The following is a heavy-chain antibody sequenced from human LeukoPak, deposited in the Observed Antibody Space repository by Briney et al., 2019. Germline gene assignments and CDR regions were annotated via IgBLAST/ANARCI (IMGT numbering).Heavy chain of an antibody. CDR2: ITSGSSSI. CDR1: GFTFSSYS. D-gene: IGHD3-10*01. J-gene: IGHJ6*04. Sequence: PRGSLRLSCVASGFTFSSYSMNWVRQAPGKGLEWVSSITSGSSSIYYSDSLKGRFTISRDNAQNSLYLQMSSLRAEDTAVYYCATAYYYGSGSYNYYYYGMDVWGKGTTVTVSS. CDR3: ATAYYYGSGSYNYYYYGMDV. V-gene: IGHV3-21*01.